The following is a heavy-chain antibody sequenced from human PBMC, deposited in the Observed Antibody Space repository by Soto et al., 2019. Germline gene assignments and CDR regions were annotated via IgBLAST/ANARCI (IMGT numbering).Heavy chain of an antibody. CDR2: IYHSGST. Sequence: QLQLQESGSGLVKPSQTLSLTCAVSGGSISSGGYSWSWIRQPPGKGLEWIGYIYHSGSTYYNPALKSRVTISVDRSKNQFSLKLSSVTAADTAVYYCANYDFWSGSLDYWGQGTLVTVSS. D-gene: IGHD3-3*01. J-gene: IGHJ4*02. V-gene: IGHV4-30-2*01. CDR3: ANYDFWSGSLDY. CDR1: GGSISSGGYS.